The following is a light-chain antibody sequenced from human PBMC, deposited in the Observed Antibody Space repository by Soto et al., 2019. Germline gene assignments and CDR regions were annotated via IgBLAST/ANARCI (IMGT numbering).Light chain of an antibody. CDR2: GAS. Sequence: DIQMTQSPSSLSASVGDRVTITYRASQSISGYLNWYQQKPGKAPKLLISGASTLQSGVPSRFSGRGSGTDFTLAISSLQPEDVAVYYCQQSFSTLLSFGGGTKVDIK. CDR3: QQSFSTLLS. CDR1: QSISGY. V-gene: IGKV1-39*01. J-gene: IGKJ4*01.